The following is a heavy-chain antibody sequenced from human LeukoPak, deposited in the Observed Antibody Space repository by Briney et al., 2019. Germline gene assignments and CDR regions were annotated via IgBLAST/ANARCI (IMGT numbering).Heavy chain of an antibody. CDR1: GFTVSSNY. V-gene: IGHV3-53*01. CDR3: AKPRDFYYYMDV. Sequence: PGGSLRLSCAASGFTVSSNYMSWVRQAPGKGLEWVSVIYSGGSTYYADSVKGRFTISRDNSKNTLYLQMNSLRAEDTAVYYCAKPRDFYYYMDVWGKGTTVTVSS. D-gene: IGHD1-14*01. CDR2: IYSGGST. J-gene: IGHJ6*03.